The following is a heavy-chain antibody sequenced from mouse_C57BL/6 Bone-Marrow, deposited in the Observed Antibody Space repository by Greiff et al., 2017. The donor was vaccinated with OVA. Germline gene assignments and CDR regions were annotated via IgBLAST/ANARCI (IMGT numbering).Heavy chain of an antibody. CDR1: GYSITSGYY. D-gene: IGHD4-1*02. J-gene: IGHJ2*01. V-gene: IGHV3-6*01. CDR2: ISYDGSN. CDR3: ARDNWEFDY. Sequence: EVKLMESGPGLVKPSQSLSLTCSVTGYSITSGYYWNWIRQFPGNKLEWMGYISYDGSNNYNPSLKNRISITRDTSKNQFFLKLNSVTTEDTATYYCARDNWEFDYWGQGTTLTVSS.